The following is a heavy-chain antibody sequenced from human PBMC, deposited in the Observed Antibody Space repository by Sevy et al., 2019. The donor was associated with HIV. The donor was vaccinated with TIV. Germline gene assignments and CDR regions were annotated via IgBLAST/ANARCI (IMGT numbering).Heavy chain of an antibody. CDR1: GGTFSTSP. D-gene: IGHD3-22*01. V-gene: IGHV1-69*13. Sequence: ASVKVSCKASGGTFSTSPINWVRQAPGQGPEWMGGIIPLFGTTKYAQKFQGRVRIIADESTSTAFLEMNNLRSEDTAVYYCARTDYYDSSGYFYFDYWGQGTLVTVSS. CDR2: IIPLFGTT. CDR3: ARTDYYDSSGYFYFDY. J-gene: IGHJ4*02.